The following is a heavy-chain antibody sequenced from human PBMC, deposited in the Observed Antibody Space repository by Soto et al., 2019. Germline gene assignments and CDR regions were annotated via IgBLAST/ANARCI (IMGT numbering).Heavy chain of an antibody. CDR3: ARNAHFDF. Sequence: SETLSLTCTVSGGSISSISHSWGWIRQSPGQGLEWIGNIFYNGITYYNPSLKSRVTISADTSKNHFSLKLRSVTVADTAVYSCARNAHFDFWGQGTLVTVSS. V-gene: IGHV4-39*02. J-gene: IGHJ4*02. CDR2: IFYNGIT. CDR1: GGSISSISHS.